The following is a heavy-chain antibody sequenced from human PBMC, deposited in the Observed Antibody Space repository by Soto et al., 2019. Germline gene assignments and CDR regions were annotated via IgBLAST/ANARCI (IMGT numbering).Heavy chain of an antibody. CDR2: ISAAGDP. CDR1: GFTFRNYD. J-gene: IGHJ6*02. V-gene: IGHV3-13*05. CDR3: ARTDRDFYGLDV. Sequence: EVQLVESGGGLVQPGGSLRLSCEASGFTFRNYDMHWVRQGTGKGLEWVSGISAAGDPDYADSVEGRFTISRENAQNSFFLQMNRLRVRDTAVYYCARTDRDFYGLDVWGQGTTVIVSS.